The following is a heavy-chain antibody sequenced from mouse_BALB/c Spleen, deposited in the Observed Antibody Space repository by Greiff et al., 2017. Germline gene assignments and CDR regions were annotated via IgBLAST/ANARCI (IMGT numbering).Heavy chain of an antibody. CDR2: ISSGGST. CDR3: ARDYYGSRDWYFDV. D-gene: IGHD1-1*01. V-gene: IGHV5-6-5*01. Sequence: EVNLVESGGGLVKPGGSLKLSCAASGFTFSSYAMSWVRQTPEKRLEWVASISSGGSTYYPDSVKGRFTISRDNARNILYLQMSSLRSEDTAMYYCARDYYGSRDWYFDVWGAGTTVTVSS. J-gene: IGHJ1*01. CDR1: GFTFSSYA.